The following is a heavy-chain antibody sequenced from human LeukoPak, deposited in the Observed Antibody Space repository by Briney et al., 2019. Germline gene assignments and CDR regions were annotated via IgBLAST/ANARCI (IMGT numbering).Heavy chain of an antibody. CDR3: AKGLIRGYSYGYFDY. V-gene: IGHV3-23*01. J-gene: IGHJ4*02. CDR2: ISGSGGST. Sequence: PGGSLRLSCAASGFTFSSYAMSRVRQAPGKGLEWVSAISGSGGSTYYADSVKGRFTISRDNSKNTLYLQMNSLRAEDTAVYYCAKGLIRGYSYGYFDYWGQGTLVTVSS. D-gene: IGHD5-18*01. CDR1: GFTFSSYA.